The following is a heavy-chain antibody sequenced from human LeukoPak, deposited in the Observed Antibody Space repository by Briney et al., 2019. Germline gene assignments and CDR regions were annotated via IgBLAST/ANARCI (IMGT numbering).Heavy chain of an antibody. J-gene: IGHJ4*02. CDR3: ARDMGGSGSYSY. Sequence: GALRLSCAASGFTFSSYSMNWVRQAPGKGLEWVSFISSSSSYIYYADSVKGRFTISRDNAKNSLYLQMNSLRAEDTAVYYCARDMGGSGSYSYWGQGTLVTVSS. V-gene: IGHV3-21*01. D-gene: IGHD3-10*01. CDR2: ISSSSSYI. CDR1: GFTFSSYS.